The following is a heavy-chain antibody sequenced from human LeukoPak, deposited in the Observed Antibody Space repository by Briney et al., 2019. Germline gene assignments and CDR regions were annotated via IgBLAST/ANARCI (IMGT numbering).Heavy chain of an antibody. CDR3: ASEIVARSLDY. V-gene: IGHV4-34*01. CDR1: GGSFSGYY. D-gene: IGHD2/OR15-2a*01. Sequence: PSETLSLTCGVYGGSFSGYYWSWIRQPPGKGLEWIGEINHSGSTNYNPSLKSRVTISVDTSKKQFSLKLSSVTAADTAVYYCASEIVARSLDYWGQGTLVTVSS. J-gene: IGHJ4*02. CDR2: INHSGST.